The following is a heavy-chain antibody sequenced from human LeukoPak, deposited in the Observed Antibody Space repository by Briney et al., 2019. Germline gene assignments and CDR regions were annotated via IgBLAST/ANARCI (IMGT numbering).Heavy chain of an antibody. CDR3: ARQWGFDYSFDWYFDL. Sequence: PSETLSLTCTVSGGSISSSSAYWGWIRQPPGKGLEWIGSIYYSKNTYYNPSLKSRVTISVDTSKNQFSLKLSSVTAADTAVYYCARQWGFDYSFDWYFDLWGRGILVTVSS. CDR2: IYYSKNT. CDR1: GGSISSSSAY. D-gene: IGHD4-11*01. J-gene: IGHJ2*01. V-gene: IGHV4-39*01.